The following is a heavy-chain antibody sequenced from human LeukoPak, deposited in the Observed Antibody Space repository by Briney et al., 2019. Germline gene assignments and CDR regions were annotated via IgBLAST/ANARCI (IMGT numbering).Heavy chain of an antibody. CDR1: GGTFSSYA. V-gene: IGHV1-69*06. D-gene: IGHD2-2*01. CDR2: IIPIFGTA. CDR3: ARERSCSSTSCPYYFDY. J-gene: IGHJ4*02. Sequence: SVKVSCKASGGTFSSYAISWVRQAPGQGLEWMGGIIPIFGTANYAQKFQGRVTITADKSTSTAYMELSSLRSEDTAVYYCARERSCSSTSCPYYFDYWGQGTLVTVSS.